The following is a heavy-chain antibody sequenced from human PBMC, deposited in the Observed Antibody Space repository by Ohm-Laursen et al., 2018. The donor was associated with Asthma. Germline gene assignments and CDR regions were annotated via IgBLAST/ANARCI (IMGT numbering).Heavy chain of an antibody. Sequence: GSLRLSCTASGYSFSLYSIHWIRQAPGKGLQWVASISTASTFIYYADSVRGRFTTSRDNAKDSLSLQMNSLRVEDTAVYYCAAWGSENFWGQGTLVTVS. J-gene: IGHJ4*02. CDR3: AAWGSENF. V-gene: IGHV3-21*01. CDR1: GYSFSLYS. CDR2: ISTASTFI. D-gene: IGHD7-27*01.